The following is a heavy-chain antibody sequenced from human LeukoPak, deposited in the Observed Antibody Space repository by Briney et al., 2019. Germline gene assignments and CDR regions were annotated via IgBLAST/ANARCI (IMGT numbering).Heavy chain of an antibody. CDR2: IIPILNMT. CDR1: GGTFNRYG. D-gene: IGHD1-26*01. Sequence: ASVKVSCKASGGTFNRYGITWVGQAPGQGLEWMGRIIPILNMTNYAQKFQGRVTITADKSTSTAYTELSSLRSEDTAVYYCARDSSGSSPNFDYWGEGTLVTVYS. CDR3: ARDSSGSSPNFDY. V-gene: IGHV1-69*04. J-gene: IGHJ4*02.